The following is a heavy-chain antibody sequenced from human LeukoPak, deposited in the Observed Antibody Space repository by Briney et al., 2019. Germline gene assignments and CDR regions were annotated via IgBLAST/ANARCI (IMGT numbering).Heavy chain of an antibody. D-gene: IGHD6-19*01. CDR1: GYTFTGYY. Sequence: ASVKVSCKASGYTFTGYYMHWVRQAPGQGLERMGRITPNSGVTNYAQKFQGRVTMTRDTSISTAYMEVTTLRSDDTAVYYCARGVAVAGEHWYFDLWGRGTLVTVSS. CDR3: ARGVAVAGEHWYFDL. CDR2: ITPNSGVT. V-gene: IGHV1-2*06. J-gene: IGHJ2*01.